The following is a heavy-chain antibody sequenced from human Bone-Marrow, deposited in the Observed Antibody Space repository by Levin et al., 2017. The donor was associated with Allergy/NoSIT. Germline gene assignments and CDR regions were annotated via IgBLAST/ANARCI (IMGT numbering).Heavy chain of an antibody. V-gene: IGHV3-49*03. CDR3: ARDGKVWTGAADAFDI. CDR2: IRSKTNGGTT. Sequence: GGSLRLSCTASGFTFGDYAMSWFRQAPGKGLEWVSFIRSKTNGGTTEYAASVRGRFTISRDDSESIAYLQMNSLKTDDTAVYYCARDGKVWTGAADAFDIWGQGTLVTVSS. D-gene: IGHD1-26*01. J-gene: IGHJ3*02. CDR1: GFTFGDYA.